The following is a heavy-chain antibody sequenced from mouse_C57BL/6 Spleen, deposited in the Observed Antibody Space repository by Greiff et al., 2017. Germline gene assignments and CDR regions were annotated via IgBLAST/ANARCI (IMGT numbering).Heavy chain of an antibody. V-gene: IGHV1-82*01. CDR2: IYPGDGDT. Sequence: QVQLQQSGPELVKPGASVKISCKASGYAFSSSWMNWVKQRPGKGLEWIGRIYPGDGDTNYNGKFKGKATLTADKSSSTAYMQLSSLASEDSAVYFGTRRDDGYFGYWGKGTTLTVS. J-gene: IGHJ2*01. CDR1: GYAFSSSW. CDR3: TRRDDGYFGY. D-gene: IGHD2-3*01.